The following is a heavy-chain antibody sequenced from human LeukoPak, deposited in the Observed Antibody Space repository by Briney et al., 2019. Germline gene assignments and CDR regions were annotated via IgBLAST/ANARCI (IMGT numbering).Heavy chain of an antibody. V-gene: IGHV7-4-1*02. CDR1: GYTFTGYY. CDR2: INTNTGNP. D-gene: IGHD1-1*01. J-gene: IGHJ6*02. CDR3: ARDQLERHEPGDGMDV. Sequence: ASVKVSCKASGYTFTGYYMHWVRQAPGQGLEWMGWINTNTGNPTYAQGFTGRFVFSLDTSVSTAYLQISSLKAEDTAVYYCARDQLERHEPGDGMDVWGQGTTVTVSS.